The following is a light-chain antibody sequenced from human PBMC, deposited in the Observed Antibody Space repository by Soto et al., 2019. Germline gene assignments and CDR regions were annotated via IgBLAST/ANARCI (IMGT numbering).Light chain of an antibody. J-gene: IGLJ3*02. CDR1: SSNIGSNT. V-gene: IGLV1-44*01. Sequence: QPVLSQPPSASGTPGQRVTMSCSGSSSNIGSNTVNWYQQLPGTAPKLFIYSSDHRPSGVPDRFSGSKSGTSASLAISGLQSEDEGDYYCAAWDDSLNGVVFGGGTKLTVL. CDR2: SSD. CDR3: AAWDDSLNGVV.